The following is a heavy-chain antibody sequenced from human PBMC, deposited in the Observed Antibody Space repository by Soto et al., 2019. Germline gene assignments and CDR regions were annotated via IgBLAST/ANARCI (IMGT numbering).Heavy chain of an antibody. CDR3: ARDAVPYKGQWYWFDP. CDR1: GFRFSDYD. Sequence: DVQLLESGGGLAQPGGSVRLSCAASGFRFSDYDMNWVRQAPGQGLEGVAAIGGGGTDTYYSDSGKGRLNISRDNSKSNLYLQMNSLRTDDTAVYYCARDAVPYKGQWYWFDPWGQGTLVTVSS. D-gene: IGHD6-19*01. V-gene: IGHV3-23*01. CDR2: IGGGGTDT. J-gene: IGHJ5*02.